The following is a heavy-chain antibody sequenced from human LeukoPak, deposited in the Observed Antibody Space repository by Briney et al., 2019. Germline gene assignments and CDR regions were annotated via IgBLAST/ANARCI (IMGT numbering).Heavy chain of an antibody. V-gene: IGHV4-59*08. Sequence: SETLSLTCTVSGGSISGYYWSWIRQPPGKGLEWIGYIYDSGNTKYNPSLKSRVTISIDTSKNQFSLKLSSVTAADTAVYYCARGRYDSVTGYHSDFDCWGQGTLVTVS. D-gene: IGHD3-9*01. J-gene: IGHJ4*02. CDR2: IYDSGNT. CDR3: ARGRYDSVTGYHSDFDC. CDR1: GGSISGYY.